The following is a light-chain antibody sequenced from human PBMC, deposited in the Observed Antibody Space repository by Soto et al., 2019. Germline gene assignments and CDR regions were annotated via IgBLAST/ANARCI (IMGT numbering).Light chain of an antibody. V-gene: IGLV1-44*01. CDR1: SSNIGSNT. CDR2: TNN. J-gene: IGLJ3*02. Sequence: QSALTQPPSASGSPGQRVTISCSGGSSNIGSNTVTWYQQFPRTAPKLLIYTNNQRPSGVPDRFSGSKSGTSASLAISGLQSEDEAEYYCAAWDDSLNGPVFGGGTKLTVL. CDR3: AAWDDSLNGPV.